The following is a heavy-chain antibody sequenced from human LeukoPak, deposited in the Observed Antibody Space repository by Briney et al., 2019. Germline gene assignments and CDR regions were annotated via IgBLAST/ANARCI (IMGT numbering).Heavy chain of an antibody. CDR1: GLTFSSHG. CDR3: ARDYTGYYSVDY. V-gene: IGHV3-30*03. Sequence: PGGSLRLSCAASGLTFSSHGMHWVRQAPGKGLEWVAVISSDGSDKHCADSVKGRFTISRDNSKNTLYLRMDSLRAEDTAIYYCARDYTGYYSVDYWGQGTLVTVSS. D-gene: IGHD3-22*01. CDR2: ISSDGSDK. J-gene: IGHJ4*02.